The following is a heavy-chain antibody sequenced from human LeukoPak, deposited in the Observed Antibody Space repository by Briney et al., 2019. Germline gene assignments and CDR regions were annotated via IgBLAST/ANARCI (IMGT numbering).Heavy chain of an antibody. CDR3: ARDSSGRSAFDY. Sequence: GASVKVSYKASGYTFTSYDISWVRQAPGQGLEWMGRIIPIPGIANYAQKFQGRVTITADKSTSTAYMELSSLRSEDTAVYHCARDSSGRSAFDYWGQGTLVTVSS. CDR1: GYTFTSYD. J-gene: IGHJ4*02. V-gene: IGHV1-69*04. CDR2: IIPIPGIA. D-gene: IGHD6-19*01.